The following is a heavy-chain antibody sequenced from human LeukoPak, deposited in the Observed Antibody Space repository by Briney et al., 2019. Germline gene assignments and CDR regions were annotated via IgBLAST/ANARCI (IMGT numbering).Heavy chain of an antibody. CDR3: ARRFGELLNYMDV. Sequence: PGGSLRLSCAASGFSLSRYAMHWVRQAPGKGLEYVSAIGGRGDTTYYANSVKGRFTISRDTSKNTLYLQMGSLRAEDMAVYYCARRFGELLNYMDVXXXXTTVTVSS. D-gene: IGHD3-10*01. V-gene: IGHV3-64*01. CDR1: GFSLSRYA. J-gene: IGHJ6*03. CDR2: IGGRGDTT.